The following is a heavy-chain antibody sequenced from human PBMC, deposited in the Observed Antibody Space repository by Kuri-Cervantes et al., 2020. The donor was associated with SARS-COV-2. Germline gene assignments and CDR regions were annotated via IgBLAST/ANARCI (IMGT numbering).Heavy chain of an antibody. CDR1: WGSISSGGYS. D-gene: IGHD2-15*01. J-gene: IGHJ4*02. Sequence: PWSVSWGSISSGGYSWSWIRQPPGKGLEWIGYIYYSGSIYYNRSLKSRVTISVVTSKIQFSLKLSSVTAEDTAVYYCARDHCSGASCRDFDYWGQGTLVTVSS. CDR2: IYYSGSI. V-gene: IGHV4-30-4*07. CDR3: ARDHCSGASCRDFDY.